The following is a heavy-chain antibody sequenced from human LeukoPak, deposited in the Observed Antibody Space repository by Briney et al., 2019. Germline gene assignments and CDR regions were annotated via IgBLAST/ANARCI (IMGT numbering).Heavy chain of an antibody. CDR2: IYYSGST. V-gene: IGHV4-59*01. CDR3: ARNVGIRDGFDI. Sequence: SETLSLTCTVSGGSISSYYWSWIRQLPGMGLEWIGYIYYSGSTNYNPSLKSRVTISVDTSKNQFSLKLRSVTAADTAVYYCARNVGIRDGFDIWGQGTMVTVSS. J-gene: IGHJ3*02. D-gene: IGHD3-10*01. CDR1: GGSISSYY.